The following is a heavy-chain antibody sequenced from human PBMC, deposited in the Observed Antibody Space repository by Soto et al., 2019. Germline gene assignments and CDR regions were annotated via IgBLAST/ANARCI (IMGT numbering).Heavy chain of an antibody. V-gene: IGHV1-46*01. D-gene: IGHD3-22*01. J-gene: IGHJ4*02. Sequence: QVQLVQSGAEVKKPGASVKVSCEASGYTFSRYYMHWVRQAPGQGLEWMGIINPSGGSTTYAQTFQGRVTMTRDTSTSTVYMALSSLRSEDTAIYYCTRDTTPLIYYYDTSGRNAPGGWDWGQGTLVTVSS. CDR1: GYTFSRYY. CDR3: TRDTTPLIYYYDTSGRNAPGGWD. CDR2: INPSGGST.